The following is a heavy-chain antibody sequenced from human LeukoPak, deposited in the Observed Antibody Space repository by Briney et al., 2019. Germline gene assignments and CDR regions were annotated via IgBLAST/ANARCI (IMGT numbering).Heavy chain of an antibody. J-gene: IGHJ4*02. D-gene: IGHD6-13*01. CDR3: ARRFSSNWYYFDY. V-gene: IGHV5-51*01. CDR2: IYPDDSDT. CDR1: GYGFTTYW. Sequence: GESLKISCKGSGYGFTTYWIGWVRQMPGKGLEWMRIIYPDDSDTVYSPSFQGQVTISADKSISTAYLQWSSLKASDTAVYYCARRFSSNWYYFDYWGQGTLVTVSS.